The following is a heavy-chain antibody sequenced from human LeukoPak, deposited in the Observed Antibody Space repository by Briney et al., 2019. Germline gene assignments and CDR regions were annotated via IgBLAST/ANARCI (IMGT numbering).Heavy chain of an antibody. Sequence: SGTLSLTCAVSGGSISSSNWWSWIRQPPGKGLEWIGEIYHSGSTNYNPSLKSRVTISVDKSKTQFSLKLSSVTAADTAVYYCARIEYSSSIDYWGQGILVTVSS. CDR2: IYHSGST. V-gene: IGHV4-4*02. D-gene: IGHD6-6*01. CDR3: ARIEYSSSIDY. CDR1: GGSISSSNW. J-gene: IGHJ4*02.